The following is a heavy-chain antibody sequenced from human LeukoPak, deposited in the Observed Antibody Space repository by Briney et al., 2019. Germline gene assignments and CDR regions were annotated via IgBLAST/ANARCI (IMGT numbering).Heavy chain of an antibody. V-gene: IGHV4-59*01. D-gene: IGHD3-10*01. J-gene: IGHJ6*02. CDR1: GGSISSYY. CDR2: IYYSGST. Sequence: SETLSLTCTVSGGSISSYYWSWIRQPPGKGLEWIGYIYYSGSTNYNPSLKSRVTISVDTSKNQFSLKLSSVTAADTAVYYCARAITSPLWFGELFTSYYYGMDVWGQGTTVTVSS. CDR3: ARAITSPLWFGELFTSYYYGMDV.